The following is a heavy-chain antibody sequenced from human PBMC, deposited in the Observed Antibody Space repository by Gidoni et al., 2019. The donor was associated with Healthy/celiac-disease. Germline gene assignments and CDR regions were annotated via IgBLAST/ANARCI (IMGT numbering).Heavy chain of an antibody. CDR3: TTDPPTGPVFFIVGATTIRDY. CDR2: IKSKTDGGTT. CDR1: GFTFSHAC. J-gene: IGHJ4*02. V-gene: IGHV3-15*01. D-gene: IGHD1-26*01. Sequence: EVQLVESGGGLVKPGGSLRLSCAASGFTFSHACMSCVRQAPGKGLEWVGRIKSKTDGGTTDYAAPVKGRFTISRDDSKNTLYLQMNSLKTEDTAVYYCTTDPPTGPVFFIVGATTIRDYWGQGTLVTVSS.